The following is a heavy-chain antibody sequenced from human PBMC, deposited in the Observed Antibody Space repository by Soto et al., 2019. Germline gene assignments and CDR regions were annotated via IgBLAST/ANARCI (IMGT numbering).Heavy chain of an antibody. D-gene: IGHD2-21*02. CDR3: ARGDGDTLDY. J-gene: IGHJ4*02. V-gene: IGHV1-18*01. CDR2: INAYIAKT. CDR1: GYTFINYG. Sequence: QVQLVQSGGEVKKPGASVKVSCKASGYTFINYGITWVRQAPGQGLEWLAWINAYIAKTDNVQKVQGRATMTADTTTSTAYLELRRLTSDDTGVYYCARGDGDTLDYWGQGTVVTVSS.